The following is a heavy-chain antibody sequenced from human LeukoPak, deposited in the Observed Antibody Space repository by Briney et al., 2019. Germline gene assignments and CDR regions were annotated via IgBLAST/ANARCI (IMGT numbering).Heavy chain of an antibody. D-gene: IGHD5-12*01. CDR3: ARDGGYSGYDADC. CDR1: GFTFSTYS. V-gene: IGHV3-48*01. J-gene: IGHJ4*02. Sequence: GGSLRLSCAASGFTFSTYSMKWVRQAPGKGLEWVSYISNSSAMYYADSVRGRFTISRENDKNSLFLQMNSLRAEDTAVYYCARDGGYSGYDADCWGQGTLVTVSS. CDR2: ISNSSAM.